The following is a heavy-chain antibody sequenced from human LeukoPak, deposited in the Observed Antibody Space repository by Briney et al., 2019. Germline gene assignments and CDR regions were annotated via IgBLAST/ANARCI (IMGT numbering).Heavy chain of an antibody. V-gene: IGHV1-69*13. CDR2: IIPIFGTA. CDR3: ARDGWAAAGTQYNWFDP. CDR1: GGTFSSYA. D-gene: IGHD6-13*01. Sequence: GASVKVSCKASGGTFSSYAISWVRQASGQGLEWMGGIIPIFGTANYAQKFQGRVTITADESTSTAYMELSSLRSEDTAVYYCARDGWAAAGTQYNWFDPWGQGTLVTVSS. J-gene: IGHJ5*02.